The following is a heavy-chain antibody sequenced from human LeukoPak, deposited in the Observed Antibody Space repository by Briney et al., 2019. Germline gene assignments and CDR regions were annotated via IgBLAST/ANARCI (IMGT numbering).Heavy chain of an antibody. V-gene: IGHV4-59*01. CDR3: ATDYGGNSGGWFDP. Sequence: SKTLSLTCTVSGGSISSYYWSWIRQPPGKGLEWIGYIYYSGSTNYNPSLKSRVTISVDTSKNQFSLKLSSVTAADTAVYYCATDYGGNSGGWFDPWGQGTLVTVSS. CDR2: IYYSGST. CDR1: GGSISSYY. J-gene: IGHJ5*02. D-gene: IGHD4-23*01.